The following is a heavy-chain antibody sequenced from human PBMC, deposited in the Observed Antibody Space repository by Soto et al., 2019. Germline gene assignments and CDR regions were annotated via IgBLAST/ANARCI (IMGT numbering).Heavy chain of an antibody. CDR1: GYTFTSYG. Sequence: QVQRVQSGAEVKKPGASVKVSCKASGYTFTSYGISWVRQAPGQGLEWMGWISAYNGNTNYAQKLQGRVTMTTDTSTSTAYMELRSLRSDDTAVYYCARDSRLPGDYLLSDYWGQGTLVTVSS. CDR2: ISAYNGNT. J-gene: IGHJ4*02. CDR3: ARDSRLPGDYLLSDY. D-gene: IGHD4-17*01. V-gene: IGHV1-18*01.